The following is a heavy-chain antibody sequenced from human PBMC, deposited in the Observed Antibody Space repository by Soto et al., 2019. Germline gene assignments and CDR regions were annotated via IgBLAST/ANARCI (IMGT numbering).Heavy chain of an antibody. J-gene: IGHJ4*02. CDR3: ARDFGGTYYYGSGSLY. D-gene: IGHD3-10*01. Sequence: EVQLVESGGGLVQPGGSLRLSCVASGFTFDNYWMSWVRQAPGKGLEWVAIIKHDGSEQYYGDSVKGRFTISRDNAKNSLYLQLNSLRAEDMAVYYCARDFGGTYYYGSGSLYWGQGTLVTVSS. V-gene: IGHV3-7*01. CDR2: IKHDGSEQ. CDR1: GFTFDNYW.